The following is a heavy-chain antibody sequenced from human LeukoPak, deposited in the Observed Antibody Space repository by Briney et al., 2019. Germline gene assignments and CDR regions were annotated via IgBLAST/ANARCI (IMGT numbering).Heavy chain of an antibody. CDR1: GGSISSYY. V-gene: IGHV4-59*01. J-gene: IGHJ4*02. Sequence: SVTLSLTCTVSGGSISSYYWSWIRQPPGKGLEWIGYIYYSGSTNYNPSLKSRVTISVDTSKNQFSLKLSSVTAADTAVYYCARDGGRDWGQGTLVTVSS. D-gene: IGHD2-15*01. CDR2: IYYSGST. CDR3: ARDGGRD.